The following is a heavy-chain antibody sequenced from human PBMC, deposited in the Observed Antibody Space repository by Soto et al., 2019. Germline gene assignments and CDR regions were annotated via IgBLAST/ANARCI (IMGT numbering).Heavy chain of an antibody. Sequence: QVQLAESGGGVVQPGRSLRLSCAASGFTFSSYAMHWVRQSPAKGLEWVAVISYDGSNKYYADSVKGRLTISRDNSENTLYLQMNSRDAEHADVYHGARGDDILSGYYVSGGMDGWGQGTTVTVSS. CDR1: GFTFSSYA. CDR2: ISYDGSNK. J-gene: IGHJ6*02. CDR3: ARGDDILSGYYVSGGMDG. D-gene: IGHD3-9*01. V-gene: IGHV3-30*04.